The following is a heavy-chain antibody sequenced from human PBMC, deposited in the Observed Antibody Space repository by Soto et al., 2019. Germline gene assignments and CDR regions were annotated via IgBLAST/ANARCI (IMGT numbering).Heavy chain of an antibody. V-gene: IGHV3-72*01. CDR3: VRATYFSDSSGYTRRFDY. D-gene: IGHD3-22*01. Sequence: EVQLVESGGGLAQPGGSLRLSCAGSGLALSDHYFDWLRQAPGKCLEWVGRSRDKAQGYSTAYAASVKGRFTTSRDASKNSVDLQRNSLKTEDTAVYYCVRATYFSDSSGYTRRFDYWGQGTLVTVS. J-gene: IGHJ4*02. CDR1: GLALSDHY. CDR2: SRDKAQGYST.